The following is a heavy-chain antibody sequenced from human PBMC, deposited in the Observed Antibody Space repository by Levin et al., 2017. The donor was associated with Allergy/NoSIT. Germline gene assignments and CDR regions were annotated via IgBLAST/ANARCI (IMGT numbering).Heavy chain of an antibody. CDR1: GYTFTSYG. CDR3: ARDATGVGATNLDY. CDR2: ISAYNGNT. D-gene: IGHD1-26*01. J-gene: IGHJ4*02. Sequence: GESLKISCKASGYTFTSYGISWVRQAPGQGLEWMGWISAYNGNTNYAQKLQGRVTMTTDTSTSTAYMELRSLRSDDTAVYYCARDATGVGATNLDYWGQGTLVTVSS. V-gene: IGHV1-18*01.